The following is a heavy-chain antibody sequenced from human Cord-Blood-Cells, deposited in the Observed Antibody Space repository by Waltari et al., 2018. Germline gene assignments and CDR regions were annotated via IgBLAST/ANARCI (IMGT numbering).Heavy chain of an antibody. CDR3: ARDGSRYYYYGMDV. Sequence: QVQLQESGPGLVKPSATLSLTCTVSGGSISSYYWSWIRQPAGKGLEWIGRIYTSGRTNDNPPLKCRVTMSLDTSKNQFSLKLGSVTAADTAVYYGARDGSRYYYYGMDVWGQGTTVTVSS. CDR1: GGSISSYY. J-gene: IGHJ6*02. V-gene: IGHV4-4*07. CDR2: IYTSGRT.